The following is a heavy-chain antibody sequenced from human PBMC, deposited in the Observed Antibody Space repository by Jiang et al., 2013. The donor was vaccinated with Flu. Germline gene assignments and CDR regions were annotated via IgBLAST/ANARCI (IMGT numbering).Heavy chain of an antibody. CDR2: TYYRSKWYN. CDR3: ARYYDDNGGYFDY. D-gene: IGHD3-16*01. Sequence: SSNSAAWNWIRQSPSRGLEWLGRTYYRSKWYNDYAVSVKSRITFSPDTSKNQFSLHLNSVTPEDTAVYYCARYYDDNGGYFDYWGQGTLVTVSS. CDR1: SSNSAA. J-gene: IGHJ4*02. V-gene: IGHV6-1*01.